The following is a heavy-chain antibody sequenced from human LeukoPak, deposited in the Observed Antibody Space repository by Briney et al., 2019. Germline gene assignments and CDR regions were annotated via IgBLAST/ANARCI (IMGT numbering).Heavy chain of an antibody. CDR3: ARGNRPYGEHEAFDI. Sequence: PSETLSLTCAVCDESFSGYYCSWIRQPPRKGLEWIGEIDHSGSTNYNPSLQSRVTISVDTSKNQFSLKVSSVSAADTAVYYCARGNRPYGEHEAFDIWGHGTTVTVSP. V-gene: IGHV4-34*01. CDR1: DESFSGYY. CDR2: IDHSGST. J-gene: IGHJ3*02. D-gene: IGHD3-10*01.